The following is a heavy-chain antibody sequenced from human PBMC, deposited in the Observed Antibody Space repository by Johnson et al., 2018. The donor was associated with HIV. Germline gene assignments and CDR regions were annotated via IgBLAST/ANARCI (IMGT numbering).Heavy chain of an antibody. V-gene: IGHV3-30*04. CDR2: ISYVGRTK. CDR1: GFTFSSYA. CDR3: ASFVVVVAATGAFDI. Sequence: QVQLVESGGGVVQPGRSLRLSCAASGFTFSSYAMHWVRQAPGTGLEWVVVISYVGRTKYYADSVKVRFPISRDNSKNTLYLQMNSLRAEDTAVYYCASFVVVVAATGAFDIWGQGTMVTVSS. J-gene: IGHJ3*02. D-gene: IGHD2-15*01.